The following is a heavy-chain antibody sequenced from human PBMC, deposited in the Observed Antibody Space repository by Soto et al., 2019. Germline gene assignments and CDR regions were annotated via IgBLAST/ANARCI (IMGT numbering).Heavy chain of an antibody. D-gene: IGHD3-10*01. J-gene: IGHJ6*02. V-gene: IGHV3-74*03. CDR2: ANSDGSST. CDR1: GFTFNTYW. Sequence: EVQLVESGGGLVQPGGSLRLSCAASGFTFNTYWMHWVRQAPGKGLVWVSRANSDGSSTTYADSVKGRFTISRDNARNTLYLQMNSRRAEDTAVYYCTRVVRFGSAEYSYSYGMDVWGQGTTVTVSS. CDR3: TRVVRFGSAEYSYSYGMDV.